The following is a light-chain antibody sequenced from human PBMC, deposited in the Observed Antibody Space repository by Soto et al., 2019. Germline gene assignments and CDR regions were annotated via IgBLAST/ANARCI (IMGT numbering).Light chain of an antibody. V-gene: IGKV3-15*01. CDR1: QSVKSN. CDR3: QQYNKWPLT. J-gene: IGKJ1*01. CDR2: GES. Sequence: ILMTQSPATLSVSPGERATLSCRASQSVKSNLAWYQQKPGQAPRLLMYGESTRAPGVPARFSGSGSGTEFTPTISSLQSEDFAVYYCQQYNKWPLTFGQGTNVEIK.